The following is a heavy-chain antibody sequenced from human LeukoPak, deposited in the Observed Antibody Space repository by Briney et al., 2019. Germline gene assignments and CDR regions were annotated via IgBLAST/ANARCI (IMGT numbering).Heavy chain of an antibody. CDR3: ARLYYDSSGYFDAFHI. D-gene: IGHD3-22*01. J-gene: IGHJ3*02. Sequence: PSETLSLTCAVSGGSIKNYYWSWIRQPPGKGLEWSGYIYYSGSTEYNPTLKSRVTLSVDTSKNHFSLTVNSVTAADTAVYFCARLYYDSSGYFDAFHIWGQGTMVTVSS. CDR2: IYYSGST. CDR1: GGSIKNYY. V-gene: IGHV4-59*01.